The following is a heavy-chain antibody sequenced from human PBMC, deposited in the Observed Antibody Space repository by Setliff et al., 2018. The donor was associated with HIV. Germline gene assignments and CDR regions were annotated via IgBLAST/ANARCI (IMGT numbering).Heavy chain of an antibody. V-gene: IGHV4-61*09. CDR1: GGSIISEISW. D-gene: IGHD5-18*01. Sequence: SETLSLTCTVSGGSIISEISWWAWIRQPAGKGPEWLGQIYMRGGTDYNPSLEGRVTISLDTSKNQFSLKLTSVSAADTAVYYCAIDHVTNIAESGYGYTRIDPWGPGISVTVSS. J-gene: IGHJ5*02. CDR3: AIDHVTNIAESGYGYTRIDP. CDR2: IYMRGGT.